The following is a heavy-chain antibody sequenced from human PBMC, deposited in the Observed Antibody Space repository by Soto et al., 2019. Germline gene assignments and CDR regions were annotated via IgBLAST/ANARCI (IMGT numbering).Heavy chain of an antibody. CDR2: ISGSGGTT. CDR3: ASAYDLMDV. J-gene: IGHJ6*02. CDR1: GFTFSNYA. Sequence: EVQLLESGGGLVQPGGSLRLSCAASGFTFSNYAMNWVRQAPGKGLEWVSGISGSGGTTYYADSVKGRFTMSRDNSKNSLYLQMNSLRAEDTAVYYCASAYDLMDVWGQGTTVTVSS. V-gene: IGHV3-23*01. D-gene: IGHD1-1*01.